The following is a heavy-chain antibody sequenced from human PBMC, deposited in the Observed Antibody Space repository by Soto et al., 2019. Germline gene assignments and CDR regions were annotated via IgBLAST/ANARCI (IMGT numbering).Heavy chain of an antibody. CDR3: ARGVPYSRAFDC. Sequence: SETLSLPCPVSGGSISSYYWSWIRQPAGKGLEWIGRIYTSGSTNYNPSLKSRVTMSVDTSKNQFSLKLSSVTAADTAVYYCARGVPYSRAFDCWGQGTLVTVSS. CDR1: GGSISSYY. J-gene: IGHJ4*02. D-gene: IGHD6-13*01. CDR2: IYTSGST. V-gene: IGHV4-4*07.